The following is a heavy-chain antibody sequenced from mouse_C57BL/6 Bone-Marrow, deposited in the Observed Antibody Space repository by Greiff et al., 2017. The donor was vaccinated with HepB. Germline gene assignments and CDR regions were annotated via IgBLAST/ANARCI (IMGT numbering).Heavy chain of an antibody. CDR3: APYDYDIAWFAY. V-gene: IGHV1-81*01. J-gene: IGHJ3*01. D-gene: IGHD2-4*01. CDR2: IYPRSGNT. CDR1: GYTFTSYG. Sequence: QVQLQQSGAELARPGASVKLSCKASGYTFTSYGISWVKPSTGQGLEWIGEIYPRSGNTYYNEKFKGKATLTADKSSSTAYMELRSLTSEDSAVYFCAPYDYDIAWFAYWGQGTLVTVSA.